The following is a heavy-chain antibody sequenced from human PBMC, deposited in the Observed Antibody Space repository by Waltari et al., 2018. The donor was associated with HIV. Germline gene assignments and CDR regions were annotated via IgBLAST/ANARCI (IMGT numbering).Heavy chain of an antibody. D-gene: IGHD2-8*01. Sequence: QVQLQESGPGLVKPSETLSLTCSVFGGSISSFYWSWIRQPAGKGLEWIGRIYTSGSTNYNPSLKSRVTMSADTSKKQFSLKLSSVTAADTAVYYCARDRNGYSDYWGQGTLVTVSS. CDR1: GGSISSFY. V-gene: IGHV4-4*07. J-gene: IGHJ4*02. CDR3: ARDRNGYSDY. CDR2: IYTSGST.